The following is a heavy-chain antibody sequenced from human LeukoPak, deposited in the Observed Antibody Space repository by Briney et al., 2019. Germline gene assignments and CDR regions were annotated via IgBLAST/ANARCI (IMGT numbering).Heavy chain of an antibody. CDR2: ISWSSDTI. CDR3: AKDAGGYDLYYFDY. D-gene: IGHD5-12*01. Sequence: GRSLRLSCAASGFTFDEHAMHWARQAPGKGLEWVSGISWSSDTIGYADSVKGRFTISRDNSKNTLYLQMNSLRAEDTAVYYCAKDAGGYDLYYFDYWGQGTLVTVSS. J-gene: IGHJ4*02. CDR1: GFTFDEHA. V-gene: IGHV3-9*01.